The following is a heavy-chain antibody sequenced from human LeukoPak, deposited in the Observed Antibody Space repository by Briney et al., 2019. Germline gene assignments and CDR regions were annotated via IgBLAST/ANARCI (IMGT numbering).Heavy chain of an antibody. J-gene: IGHJ4*02. Sequence: GGSLRLSCAASGFTFSRYGTHWVRQAPGKALEWVAFISYDGSNKYYADSVKGRFTISRDTSKNTLYMQMSSLRADDTAVYYCARHLYNSGWYYYFDYWGQGTLVTVSS. D-gene: IGHD6-19*01. CDR1: GFTFSRYG. V-gene: IGHV3-30*03. CDR3: ARHLYNSGWYYYFDY. CDR2: ISYDGSNK.